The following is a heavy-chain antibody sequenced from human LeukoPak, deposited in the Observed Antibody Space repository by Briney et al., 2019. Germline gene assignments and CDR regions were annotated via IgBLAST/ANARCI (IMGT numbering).Heavy chain of an antibody. D-gene: IGHD6-19*01. CDR3: ATKQWLAPPPDS. CDR1: GFTFIKYW. J-gene: IGHJ4*02. CDR2: INTDGTVT. Sequence: GGSLRLSCAASGFTFIKYWMLWVRQAPGKGLESVSRINTDGTVTTYADSVKGRFTVSRDNADNTMFLQMNSVRDEDTAVYYCATKQWLAPPPDSWGQGTPVTVSS. V-gene: IGHV3-74*01.